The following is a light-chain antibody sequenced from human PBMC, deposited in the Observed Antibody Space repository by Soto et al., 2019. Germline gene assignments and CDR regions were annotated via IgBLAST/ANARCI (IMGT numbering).Light chain of an antibody. CDR3: KQFESSVT. V-gene: IGKV3-20*01. Sequence: EVVLTQSPVSLSLSPGERATFSCRASQSVGSNFFAWYQQKPGQAPRLLIYGASSRATGIPDRFSGSGSGTDFTLNISRLEPDDFAVYYCKQFESSVTFGQGTKVEI. CDR2: GAS. CDR1: QSVGSNF. J-gene: IGKJ1*01.